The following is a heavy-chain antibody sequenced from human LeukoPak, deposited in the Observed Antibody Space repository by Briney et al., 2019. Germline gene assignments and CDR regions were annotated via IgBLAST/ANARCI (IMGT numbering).Heavy chain of an antibody. CDR3: AKDFSFIVAATFDH. V-gene: IGHV3-23*01. Sequence: GGSLRLSCAASGFTFSDYGMHWVRQAPGKGLEWVSGIVGSGASTYYADSVKGRFTISRDNSKNTLYLQMNSLRAEDTAVYYCAKDFSFIVAATFDHWGQGTLVTVSS. CDR1: GFTFSDYG. D-gene: IGHD6-13*01. J-gene: IGHJ4*02. CDR2: IVGSGAST.